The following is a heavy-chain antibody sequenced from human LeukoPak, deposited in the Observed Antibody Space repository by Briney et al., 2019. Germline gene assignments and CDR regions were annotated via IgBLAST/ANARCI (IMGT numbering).Heavy chain of an antibody. CDR2: IHTSGRT. D-gene: IGHD3-22*01. V-gene: IGHV4-61*02. CDR3: ARGVTYYYDSSGYLY. CDR1: GGSISSGSYY. Sequence: SQTLSLTRTVSGGSISSGSYYWSWIRQPAGKGLEWIGRIHTSGRTNYNPSLKSRVTISVDTSKNQFSLELTSVTAADTAVYHCARGVTYYYDSSGYLYWGQGTLVTVSS. J-gene: IGHJ4*02.